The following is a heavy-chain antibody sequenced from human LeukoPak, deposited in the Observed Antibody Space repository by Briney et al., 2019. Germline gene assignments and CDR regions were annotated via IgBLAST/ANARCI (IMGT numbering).Heavy chain of an antibody. D-gene: IGHD2-2*01. Sequence: GGSLRLSRAASGFTFGSCWMNWVRQTPGKGLEWVANINQDGSQKFYVDSVKGRFTISRDNAKNTLYLQMNSLRAEDTGVYYCARGNQQLPRSTPDYWGQGTLVTVSS. CDR3: ARGNQQLPRSTPDY. CDR2: INQDGSQK. J-gene: IGHJ4*02. CDR1: GFTFGSCW. V-gene: IGHV3-7*01.